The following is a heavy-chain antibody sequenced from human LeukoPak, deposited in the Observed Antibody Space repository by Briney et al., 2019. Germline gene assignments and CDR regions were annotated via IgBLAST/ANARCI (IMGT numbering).Heavy chain of an antibody. Sequence: PSETLSLTCAVYGGSFSGYYWSWIRQPPGKGLEWIGEINHSGSTNYNPSLKSRVTISVDTSKNQFSLKLSSVTAADTAVYYCARGGGIAALHGGWSLGGYYYYGMDVWGQGTTVTVSS. V-gene: IGHV4-34*01. J-gene: IGHJ6*02. CDR3: ARGGGIAALHGGWSLGGYYYYGMDV. CDR1: GGSFSGYY. D-gene: IGHD6-6*01. CDR2: INHSGST.